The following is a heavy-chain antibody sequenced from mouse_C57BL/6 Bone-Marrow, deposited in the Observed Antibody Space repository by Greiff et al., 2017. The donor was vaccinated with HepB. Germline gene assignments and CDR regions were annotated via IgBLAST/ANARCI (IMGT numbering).Heavy chain of an antibody. CDR2: IWSGGST. CDR1: GFSLTSYG. CDR3: ARSYYGSSYDWYFDV. V-gene: IGHV2-2*01. D-gene: IGHD1-1*01. Sequence: VMLVESGPGLVQPSQSLSITCTVSGFSLTSYGVHWVRQSPGKGLEWLGVIWSGGSTDYNAAFISRLSISKDNSKSQVFFKMNSLQADDTAIYYCARSYYGSSYDWYFDVWGTGTTVTVSS. J-gene: IGHJ1*03.